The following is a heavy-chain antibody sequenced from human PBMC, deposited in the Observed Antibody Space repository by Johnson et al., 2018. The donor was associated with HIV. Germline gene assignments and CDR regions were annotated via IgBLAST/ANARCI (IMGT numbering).Heavy chain of an antibody. D-gene: IGHD5-18*01. J-gene: IGHJ3*02. CDR3: AKERAYIRTFDI. CDR2: IYSGGST. V-gene: IGHV3-66*01. CDR1: GFTVSSNY. Sequence: VQLVESGGGLVQPGGSLRLSCAASGFTVSSNYMSWVRQAPGKGLEWVSVIYSGGSTYYADSVKGRFTISRDNSKNTLYLQMNSLRAEDTAVYYCAKERAYIRTFDIWGQGTLVTVSS.